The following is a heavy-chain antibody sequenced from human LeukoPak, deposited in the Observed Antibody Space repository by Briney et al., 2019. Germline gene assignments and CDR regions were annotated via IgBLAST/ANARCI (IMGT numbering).Heavy chain of an antibody. V-gene: IGHV5-51*01. CDR1: GSSFTSYW. CDR3: ARQTAMGRSGDY. J-gene: IGHJ4*02. D-gene: IGHD5-18*01. Sequence: GESLQISSQASGSSFTSYWIGWVRQLPGKGLEWMGIIDPSDSETRYTPSFQGQVTISVDKSLTTADLQWNSLKASDTATYYCARQTAMGRSGDYWGQGTLVTVSS. CDR2: IDPSDSET.